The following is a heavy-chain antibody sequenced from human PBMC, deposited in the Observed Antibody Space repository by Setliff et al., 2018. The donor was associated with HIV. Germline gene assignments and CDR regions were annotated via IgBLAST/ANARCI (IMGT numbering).Heavy chain of an antibody. D-gene: IGHD3-22*01. V-gene: IGHV4-59*01. Sequence: ETLSLTCTVSGGSISYYYWSWIRQPPGKGLEWIGYIYYSGSTNYNPSLKSRVTMSLDTSKNQFSLKLTSVTAADTAVYYCARENYYDQKGAFDIWGQGTMVTVS. CDR2: IYYSGST. CDR1: GGSISYYY. CDR3: ARENYYDQKGAFDI. J-gene: IGHJ3*02.